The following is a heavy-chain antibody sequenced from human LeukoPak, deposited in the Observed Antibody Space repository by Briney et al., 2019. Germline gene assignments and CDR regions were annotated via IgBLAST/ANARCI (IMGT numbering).Heavy chain of an antibody. CDR3: ARVKAGATISDFYYYYMDV. Sequence: GGPLRLSCAASGFTFSDYTMRWVRQAPGKRLEFVSAITSSGGNIHSANSVKGRFPISRDNSKNSLYLQMGGLRTEDMAVYHCARVKAGATISDFYYYYMDVWGKGTTVTVSS. CDR1: GFTFSDYT. V-gene: IGHV3-64*01. J-gene: IGHJ6*03. CDR2: ITSSGGNI. D-gene: IGHD1-26*01.